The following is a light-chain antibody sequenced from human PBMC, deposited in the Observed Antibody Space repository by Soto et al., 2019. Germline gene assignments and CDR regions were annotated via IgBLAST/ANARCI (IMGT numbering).Light chain of an antibody. CDR2: EVT. V-gene: IGLV2-14*01. J-gene: IGLJ1*01. Sequence: QSALTQPASVSGSPGQSITISCTGTSSNVGGYNYVSWYQQHPGKAPKLMIYEVTNRPSGVSNRFSGSKSGNTASLTIFGLQAEDEADYYCSSYTTSSTFYVFGTGTKVIVL. CDR1: SSNVGGYNY. CDR3: SSYTTSSTFYV.